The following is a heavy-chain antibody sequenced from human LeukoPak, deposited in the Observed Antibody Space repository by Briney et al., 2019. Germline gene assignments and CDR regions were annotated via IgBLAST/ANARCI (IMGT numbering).Heavy chain of an antibody. D-gene: IGHD3-10*01. Sequence: GGSLRLSCAASGFTFSSYWMHWVRQAPGKGLVWVSRISTDGSSTSYADSVKGRFTISRDNAKNTLYLQMNSLRAEDTAVYYCAKSRGTMVRGVIDYWGQGTLVTVSS. CDR3: AKSRGTMVRGVIDY. J-gene: IGHJ4*02. CDR2: ISTDGSST. V-gene: IGHV3-74*01. CDR1: GFTFSSYW.